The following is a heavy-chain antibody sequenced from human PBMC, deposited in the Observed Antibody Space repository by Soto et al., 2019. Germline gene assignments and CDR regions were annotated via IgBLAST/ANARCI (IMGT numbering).Heavy chain of an antibody. D-gene: IGHD5-12*01. CDR2: INPSGGST. J-gene: IGHJ6*02. CDR3: ASDPGVATHYYYGMDV. Sequence: XSVKVPCKASVYTFASYYMHWVRQAPGQGLEWMGIINPSGGSTSYAQKFQGRVPMTRDTSTSTVYMELSSLRSEDTAVYYCASDPGVATHYYYGMDVSGHGTTVTVSS. V-gene: IGHV1-46*01. CDR1: VYTFASYY.